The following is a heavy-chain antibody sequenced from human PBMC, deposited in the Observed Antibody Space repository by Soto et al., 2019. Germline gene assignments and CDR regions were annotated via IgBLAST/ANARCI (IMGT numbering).Heavy chain of an antibody. V-gene: IGHV1-46*01. CDR1: GYTFTSYY. J-gene: IGHJ5*02. Sequence: ASVKVSCKASGYTFTSYYMHWVRQAPGQGLEWMGIINPSGGSTSYAQKFQGRVTMTRETSTSTVYMELSSLRSEDTAVYYCAREGVNKRWFDPWGRGTMVTVYS. CDR3: AREGVNKRWFDP. D-gene: IGHD3-10*01. CDR2: INPSGGST.